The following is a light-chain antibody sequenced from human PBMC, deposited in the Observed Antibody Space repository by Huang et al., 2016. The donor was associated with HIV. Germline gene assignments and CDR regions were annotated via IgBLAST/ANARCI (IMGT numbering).Light chain of an antibody. CDR3: QQYNTWPPLIT. CDR2: GAS. J-gene: IGKJ5*01. Sequence: EIVMTQSPATLSVSPGERATLSCRASQSVSSNLAWYQQKPGQAPRLLIYGASTRATGIPARFSGSGSGTEFTLTISSLQSEEFAVYYCQQYNTWPPLITFGQGTRLEIK. CDR1: QSVSSN. V-gene: IGKV3-15*01.